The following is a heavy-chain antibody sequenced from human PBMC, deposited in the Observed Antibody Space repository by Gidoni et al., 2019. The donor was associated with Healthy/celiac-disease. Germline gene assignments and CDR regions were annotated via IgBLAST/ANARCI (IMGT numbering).Heavy chain of an antibody. Sequence: EVQLLESGGGLVQPGGSLRRSCAASGFTVSSYAMSWVRQAPGKGLEWVSAISGSGGSTYYADSVKGRFTISRDNSKNTLYLQMNSLRAEDTAVYYCAKAPYYYDSSGYYDYWGQGTLVTVSS. J-gene: IGHJ4*02. CDR2: ISGSGGST. D-gene: IGHD3-22*01. V-gene: IGHV3-23*01. CDR1: GFTVSSYA. CDR3: AKAPYYYDSSGYYDY.